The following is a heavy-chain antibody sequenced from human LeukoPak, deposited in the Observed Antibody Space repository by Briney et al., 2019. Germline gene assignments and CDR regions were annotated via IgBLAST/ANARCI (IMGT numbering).Heavy chain of an antibody. J-gene: IGHJ6*02. Sequence: GGSLRLSCVASGFTFSTFAMYWLRQAPGKGLEWVSAIGANVGSTSYADSVRGRFTISRDNSRNTLYLQVSSLRTDDTATYYCTKSTDYWYYGMDVWGQGTTVTVSS. CDR1: GFTFSTFA. V-gene: IGHV3-23*01. D-gene: IGHD2-8*02. CDR3: TKSTDYWYYGMDV. CDR2: IGANVGST.